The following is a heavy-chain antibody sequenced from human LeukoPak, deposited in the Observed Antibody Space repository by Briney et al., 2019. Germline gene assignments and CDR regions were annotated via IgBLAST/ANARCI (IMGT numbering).Heavy chain of an antibody. J-gene: IGHJ4*02. CDR3: AKGGKWDVTPFDY. CDR2: ISGGGGST. CDR1: GFTFTSYS. V-gene: IGHV3-23*01. D-gene: IGHD1-26*01. Sequence: GGSLRLSCAASGFTFTSYSMNWVRQAPGKGLEWVSTISGGGGSTYYADSVKGRFTISRDNPKNTLYLQVNSLRAEDTAVYYCAKGGKWDVTPFDYWGQGTLVTVSS.